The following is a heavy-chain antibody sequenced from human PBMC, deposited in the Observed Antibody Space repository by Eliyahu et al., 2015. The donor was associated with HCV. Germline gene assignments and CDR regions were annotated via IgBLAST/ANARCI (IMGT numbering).Heavy chain of an antibody. CDR1: AGSISSYH. D-gene: IGHD6-19*01. CDR3: ARGPAYSSGPKGYFDL. Sequence: QVQLRESGPGLVQPSDTLSLTCAISAGSISSYHWSWIRXPAGEGLEWIGRIYSSGSTDYNPSLKSRVTMSVDTSKNQFSLKLSSITAADTAVYYCARGPAYSSGPKGYFDLWGRGTLVTVSS. J-gene: IGHJ2*01. CDR2: IYSSGST. V-gene: IGHV4-4*07.